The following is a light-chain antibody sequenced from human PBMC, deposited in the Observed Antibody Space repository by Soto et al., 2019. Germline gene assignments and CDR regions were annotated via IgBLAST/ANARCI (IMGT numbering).Light chain of an antibody. J-gene: IGKJ1*01. V-gene: IGKV1-9*01. CDR3: QQLFSYPRP. CDR2: DAS. Sequence: DIQLTQSPSFLSASVGDSVTITCRASQDISNYLAWYQQKPGNAPNLLIYDASTLQSGVPSRFSGRGSGTEFTLTISSRQPDDSATYYYQQLFSYPRPFGQGTKVEIK. CDR1: QDISNY.